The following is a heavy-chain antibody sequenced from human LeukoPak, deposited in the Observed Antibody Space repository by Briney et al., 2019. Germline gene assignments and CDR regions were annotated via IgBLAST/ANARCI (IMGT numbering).Heavy chain of an antibody. J-gene: IGHJ6*03. D-gene: IGHD1-7*01. V-gene: IGHV3-30*19. Sequence: PGGSLRLSCAASGFTFSTFAMNWVRQAPGKGLEWVAVISYDGSNKYYADSVTGRFTISRDNSKNTLYLQMNSLRAEDTAVYYCAREGWNYDLGRIFYYYFYYMDVWRKGTTVTVSS. CDR3: AREGWNYDLGRIFYYYFYYMDV. CDR2: ISYDGSNK. CDR1: GFTFSTFA.